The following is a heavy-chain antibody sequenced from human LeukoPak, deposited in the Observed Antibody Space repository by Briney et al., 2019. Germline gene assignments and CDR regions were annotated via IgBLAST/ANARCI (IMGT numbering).Heavy chain of an antibody. CDR3: AREGDYYGDYGYFQH. Sequence: SETLSLTCTVSGGSISSSSYYWGWIRQPPGKGLEWIGRIYTSGSTDYNPSLKSRVTMSVDTSKNQFSLKLSSVTAADTAVYYCAREGDYYGDYGYFQHWGQGTLVTVSS. CDR1: GGSISSSSYY. V-gene: IGHV4-39*07. J-gene: IGHJ1*01. CDR2: IYTSGST. D-gene: IGHD4-17*01.